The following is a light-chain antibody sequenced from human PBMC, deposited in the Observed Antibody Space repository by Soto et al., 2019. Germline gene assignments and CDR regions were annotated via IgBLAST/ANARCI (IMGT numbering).Light chain of an antibody. V-gene: IGKV3-15*01. CDR1: QSVSSN. CDR3: QLYNAWPIT. Sequence: EIVMTQSPATLSVSPGDRATLSCRAGQSVSSNLAWYQQKPGQAPRLLIYGASTRATGIPARFSGSGSGTDFTLTISSLQSEDFAVYYCQLYNAWPITFGQGTRLDIK. CDR2: GAS. J-gene: IGKJ5*01.